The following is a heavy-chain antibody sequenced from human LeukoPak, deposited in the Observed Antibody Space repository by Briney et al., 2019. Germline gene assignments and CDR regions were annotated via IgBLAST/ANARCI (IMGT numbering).Heavy chain of an antibody. Sequence: PSETLSLTCTVSGGSISSYYWSWIRQPPGKGLEWIGYIYYSGSTNYNPSLKSRVTISVDTSKNQFSLKLSSVTAADTAVYCCARVQDDYGDPGLGYYYYYYMDVWGKGTTVTVSS. V-gene: IGHV4-59*01. CDR2: IYYSGST. CDR1: GGSISSYY. D-gene: IGHD4-17*01. CDR3: ARVQDDYGDPGLGYYYYYYMDV. J-gene: IGHJ6*03.